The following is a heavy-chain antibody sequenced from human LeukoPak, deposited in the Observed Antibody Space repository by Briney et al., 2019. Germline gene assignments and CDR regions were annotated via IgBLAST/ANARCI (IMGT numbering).Heavy chain of an antibody. CDR2: SNHDGSST. J-gene: IGHJ4*02. CDR1: GFTFSGYW. D-gene: IGHD5-18*01. CDR3: VRGGGYSYGHCDY. Sequence: GRSLRLSCAASGFTFSGYWMHWVRHPPGKGLVLHSRSNHDGSSTSYAESVQGRFPISRDNAKNTLYLQMSSLRAVDTAVYYCVRGGGYSYGHCDYWGQGTLVTVSS. V-gene: IGHV3-74*01.